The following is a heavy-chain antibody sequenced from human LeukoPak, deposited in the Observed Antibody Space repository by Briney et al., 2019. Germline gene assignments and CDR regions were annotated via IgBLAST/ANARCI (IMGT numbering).Heavy chain of an antibody. D-gene: IGHD5-18*01. V-gene: IGHV3-23*01. CDR1: GFAFDVYA. Sequence: QPGGSLRLSCAASGFAFDVYAMNWVRQAPGKGLEWVSGISESGGRTYYAESVKGRFTISRDNSKNTLYLEMNSLRVEDTAVYYCAKDRSRRIPSWFDYWGQGSLVTVSS. J-gene: IGHJ4*02. CDR2: ISESGGRT. CDR3: AKDRSRRIPSWFDY.